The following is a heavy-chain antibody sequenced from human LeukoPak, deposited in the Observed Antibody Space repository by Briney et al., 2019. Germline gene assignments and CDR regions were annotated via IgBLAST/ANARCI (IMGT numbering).Heavy chain of an antibody. CDR2: VYHTGST. V-gene: IGHV4-39*02. CDR1: GGSMSTDSFY. J-gene: IGHJ4*02. CDR3: AREVRDVVAVPAAS. Sequence: SETLSLTCTVSGGSMSTDSFYWGWIRQPPGRGLEWIGTVYHTGSTYFNPALKSRLTLSVDTSKSQFSLNLSSVTAADTAVYYCAREVRDVVAVPAASWGQGTLVTVSS. D-gene: IGHD2-2*01.